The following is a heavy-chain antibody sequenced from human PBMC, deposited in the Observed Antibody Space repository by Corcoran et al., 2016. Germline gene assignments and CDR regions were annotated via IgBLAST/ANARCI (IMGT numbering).Heavy chain of an antibody. Sequence: QVQLQQSGPGLVKPSQTLSLTCAISGDSVSSNSAAWNLIRQSPSRGLEWLGRTYYRSKWYNDYAVSVKSRITINPDTSKDQFSLQLNSVTPEDPAGDYCARCLGGYGSGRVGFDPWGQGTLVTVSS. D-gene: IGHD3-10*01. CDR3: ARCLGGYGSGRVGFDP. V-gene: IGHV6-1*01. CDR1: GDSVSSNSAA. CDR2: TYYRSKWYN. J-gene: IGHJ5*02.